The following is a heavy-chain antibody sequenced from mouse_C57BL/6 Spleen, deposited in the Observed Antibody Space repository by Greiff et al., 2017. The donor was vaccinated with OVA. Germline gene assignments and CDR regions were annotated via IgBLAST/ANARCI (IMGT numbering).Heavy chain of an antibody. D-gene: IGHD1-1*01. CDR2: INPNNGGT. Sequence: VQLQQSGPELVKPGASVKIPCKASGYTFTDYNMDWVKQSHGKSLEWIGDINPNNGGTIYNQKFKGKAALTVDKSSSTAYMELRSLTSEDTAVYYCARKGYGSSLFDYWGQGTTLTVSS. CDR1: GYTFTDYN. J-gene: IGHJ2*01. CDR3: ARKGYGSSLFDY. V-gene: IGHV1-18*01.